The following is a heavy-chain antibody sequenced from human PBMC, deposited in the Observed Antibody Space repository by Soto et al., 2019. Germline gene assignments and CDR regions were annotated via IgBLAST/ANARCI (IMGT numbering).Heavy chain of an antibody. Sequence: GGSLRLSCAASGFTFGSHAMSWVRQAPGKGLGWLATITGTGGSTYYADSVKGRFTISRDNSKNTLHLQMNSLRAEDTAVYYCARGKYQLLLLAFDFWGKGTMVTV. CDR2: ITGTGGST. J-gene: IGHJ3*01. CDR3: ARGKYQLLLLAFDF. D-gene: IGHD2-2*01. V-gene: IGHV3-23*01. CDR1: GFTFGSHA.